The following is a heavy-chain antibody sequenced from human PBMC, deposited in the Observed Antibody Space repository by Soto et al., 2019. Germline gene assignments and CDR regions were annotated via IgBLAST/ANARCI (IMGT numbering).Heavy chain of an antibody. V-gene: IGHV4-34*01. CDR1: GGSFSDYS. Sequence: PSETLSLTCAVYGGSFSDYSWTWIRQPPGKGLEWIGEINHSGSTNYNPSLKSRVTISVDTSKNQFSLKLSSVTAADTAVYYCARGEQDYDILTGKGYYYGMDVWGQGTTVTVSS. CDR2: INHSGST. D-gene: IGHD3-9*01. CDR3: ARGEQDYDILTGKGYYYGMDV. J-gene: IGHJ6*02.